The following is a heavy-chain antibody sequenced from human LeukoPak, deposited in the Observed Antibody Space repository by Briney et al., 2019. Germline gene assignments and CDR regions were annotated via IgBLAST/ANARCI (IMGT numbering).Heavy chain of an antibody. CDR1: GYAFTSYD. CDR3: GRPLQRGSWTQRALDY. V-gene: IGHV1-8*01. Sequence: ASVKVSCKASGYAFTSYDISWVRQATGQGLEWMGWMNPNSGNAGYAQRFRGRVTMTRNNSISTAYMELTSLRSEDTAVYYCGRPLQRGSWTQRALDYWGQGTLVTVSS. D-gene: IGHD3-10*01. CDR2: MNPNSGNA. J-gene: IGHJ4*02.